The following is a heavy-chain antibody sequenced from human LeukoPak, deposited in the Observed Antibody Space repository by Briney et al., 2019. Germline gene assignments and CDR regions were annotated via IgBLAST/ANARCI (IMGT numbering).Heavy chain of an antibody. CDR3: ARDYYDSSGFDY. CDR2: ISSSSSYI. CDR1: GFTFISYS. Sequence: GSLLLSCSASGFTFISYSMNWVRQAPGKGLEGVSSISSSSSYIYYADSVKGRVTISRDRAKNSLYLQMNSLRAEDTAVYYCARDYYDSSGFDYWGQGTLVTVSS. J-gene: IGHJ4*02. D-gene: IGHD3-22*01. V-gene: IGHV3-21*01.